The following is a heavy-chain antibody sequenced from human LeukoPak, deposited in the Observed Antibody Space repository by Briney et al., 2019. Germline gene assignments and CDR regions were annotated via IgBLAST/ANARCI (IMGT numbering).Heavy chain of an antibody. CDR3: ARSRFQGNYGPRPLLGY. D-gene: IGHD4-11*01. CDR2: INPNSGGT. CDR1: GYTFTGYY. Sequence: GASVKVSCKASGYTFTGYYMHWVRQAPGQGLEWMGWINPNSGGTNYAQKFQGRVTMTRDTSISTAYMELSRLRSDDTAVYYCARSRFQGNYGPRPLLGYWGQGTLVTVSS. V-gene: IGHV1-2*02. J-gene: IGHJ4*02.